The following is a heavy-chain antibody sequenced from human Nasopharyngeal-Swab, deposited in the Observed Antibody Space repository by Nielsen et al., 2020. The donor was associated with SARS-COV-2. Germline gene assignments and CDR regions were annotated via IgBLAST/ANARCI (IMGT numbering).Heavy chain of an antibody. D-gene: IGHD5-18*01. CDR2: ISSSGANA. V-gene: IGHV3-64D*08. Sequence: GESLKISCSASGFIFSSFPMQWVCQAPGKGLEYISAISSSGANAYYSDSVQGRFTISRDNSINTLYLQMSSLRTEDTAVYYCVKRVGDTPKVTDLDYWGQGTLVTVSS. CDR3: VKRVGDTPKVTDLDY. CDR1: GFIFSSFP. J-gene: IGHJ4*02.